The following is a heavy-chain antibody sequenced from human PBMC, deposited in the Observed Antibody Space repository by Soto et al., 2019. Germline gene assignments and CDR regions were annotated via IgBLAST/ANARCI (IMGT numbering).Heavy chain of an antibody. V-gene: IGHV3-33*01. CDR2: IWYDGSYQ. Sequence: PGGSLRLSCEASGFTFSSYGMDWVRQAPGKGLEWVAVIWYDGSYQSYADSVKGRFSISRDNSKNKLYLQMNSLRAEDTAVYYCARPRWLQSLQYYFDYWGQGTLVTVSS. J-gene: IGHJ4*02. CDR3: ARPRWLQSLQYYFDY. CDR1: GFTFSSYG. D-gene: IGHD3-16*02.